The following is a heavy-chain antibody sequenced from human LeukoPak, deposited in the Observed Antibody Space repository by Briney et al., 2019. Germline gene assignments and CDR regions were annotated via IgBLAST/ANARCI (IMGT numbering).Heavy chain of an antibody. CDR3: ATEGLPPEYYGSGSTFDY. D-gene: IGHD3-10*01. CDR2: IFSNGSDK. V-gene: IGHV3-30*04. J-gene: IGHJ4*02. Sequence: GGSLRLSCAASGFTFSSYDMHWVRQAPGKGLEWVADIFSNGSDKYYADSVRGRFTISRDISKNTLPLQRNSLRAEDTAVYFCATEGLPPEYYGSGSTFDYWGQGTLVTVSS. CDR1: GFTFSSYD.